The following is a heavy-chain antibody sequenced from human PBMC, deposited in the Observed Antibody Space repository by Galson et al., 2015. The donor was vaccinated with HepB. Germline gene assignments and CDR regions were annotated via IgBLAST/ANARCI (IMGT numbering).Heavy chain of an antibody. D-gene: IGHD6-19*01. V-gene: IGHV1-18*01. J-gene: IGHJ4*02. CDR3: ARVGRDSSGWSQGY. CDR2: ISAYNGNT. CDR1: GYAFTSYG. Sequence: SVKVSCKASGYAFTSYGISWVRQAPGQGLEWMGWISAYNGNTNYAQKLQGRVTMTTDTSTSAAYMELRSLRSDDTAVYYCARVGRDSSGWSQGYWGQGTLVTVSS.